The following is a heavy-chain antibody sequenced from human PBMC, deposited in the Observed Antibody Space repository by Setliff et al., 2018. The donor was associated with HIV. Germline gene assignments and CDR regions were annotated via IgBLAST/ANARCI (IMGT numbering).Heavy chain of an antibody. D-gene: IGHD5-12*01. CDR3: ATLRWLRSKHSDY. CDR1: NGSISNSAYY. J-gene: IGHJ4*01. V-gene: IGHV4-39*01. Sequence: PSETLSLTCTVSNGSISNSAYYWGWFRQPPGKGLEWIGAIYYTENTYYNPSLKSRVTMSVDTSKNQFSLKLRSVTAADTAVYFCATLRWLRSKHSDYWGQGILVTVSS. CDR2: IYYTENT.